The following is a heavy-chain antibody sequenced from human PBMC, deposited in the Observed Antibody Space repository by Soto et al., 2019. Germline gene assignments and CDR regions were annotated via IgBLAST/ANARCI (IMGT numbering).Heavy chain of an antibody. V-gene: IGHV4-34*01. D-gene: IGHD3-3*01. CDR3: ARGRSYYEFWSGMGGYMDV. CDR1: GGSFSGYY. CDR2: INHSGST. J-gene: IGHJ6*03. Sequence: QVQLQQWGAGLLKPSETLSLTCAVYGGSFSGYYWSWIRQPPGKGLEWIGEINHSGSTNYNPSLKSRVTISVDTSNNQFSLKLSSVTAADTAVYYCARGRSYYEFWSGMGGYMDVWGKGTTVTVSS.